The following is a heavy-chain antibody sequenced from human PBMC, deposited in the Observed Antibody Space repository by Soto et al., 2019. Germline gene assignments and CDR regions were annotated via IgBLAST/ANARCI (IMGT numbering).Heavy chain of an antibody. CDR1: GFTFSSYW. V-gene: IGHV3-74*01. Sequence: GGSLRLSCAASGFTFSSYWMHWVRQAPGKGLVWVSRINSDGSSTSYADSVKGRFTISRDNAKNTLYLQMNSLRAEDTAVYYCARRYPSQIEALFDYWGQGTLVTVSS. CDR3: ARRYPSQIEALFDY. D-gene: IGHD2-2*01. J-gene: IGHJ4*02. CDR2: INSDGSST.